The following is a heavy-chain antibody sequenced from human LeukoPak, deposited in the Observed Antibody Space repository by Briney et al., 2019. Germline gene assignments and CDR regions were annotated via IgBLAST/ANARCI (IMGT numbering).Heavy chain of an antibody. CDR1: GGSISSYY. CDR3: ARVGYSDYGYYSDN. J-gene: IGHJ4*02. CDR2: IYYSGST. V-gene: IGHV4-59*01. Sequence: SETLSLTCTVSGGSISSYYWSWIRQPPGKGLEWIGYIYYSGSTNYNPSLKSRVTLSVDTSKSQFSLKLSSVTAADTAVYYCARVGYSDYGYYSDNWGQGTLVTVSS. D-gene: IGHD5-12*01.